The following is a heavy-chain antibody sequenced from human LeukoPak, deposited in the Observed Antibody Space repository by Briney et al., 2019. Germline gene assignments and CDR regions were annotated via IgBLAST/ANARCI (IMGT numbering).Heavy chain of an antibody. V-gene: IGHV3-73*01. CDR1: GFTFSGSA. Sequence: PGGSLRLSCAASGFTFSGSAMHWLRQASGKGLEWLGRIRSKVNRYATAYAASVKGRFTISRDDSKNTAYLQMNSLKTEDTAVYYCTRQGGEDYWGQGTLVTVSS. CDR2: IRSKVNRYAT. D-gene: IGHD3-16*01. CDR3: TRQGGEDY. J-gene: IGHJ4*02.